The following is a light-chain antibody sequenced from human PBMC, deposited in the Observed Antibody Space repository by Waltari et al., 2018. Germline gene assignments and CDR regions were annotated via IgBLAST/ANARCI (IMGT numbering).Light chain of an antibody. V-gene: IGLV2-14*01. CDR1: SSDVGGYNY. CDR2: EVS. CDR3: SSYTSSSTLV. Sequence: QSALTQPASVSGSPGQSITISCTGTSSDVGGYNYVSWYQPHPGKAPKLMIYEVSNRPSGVSNPFSGSKSVNTASLTISGLQAEDEADYYCSSYTSSSTLVFGGGTKLTVL. J-gene: IGLJ2*01.